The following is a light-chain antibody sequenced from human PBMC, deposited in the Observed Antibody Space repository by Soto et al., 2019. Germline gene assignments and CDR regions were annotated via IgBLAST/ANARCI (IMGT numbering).Light chain of an antibody. V-gene: IGKV3-11*01. Sequence: IVLTQPPATLSVSPGERATLSCRASQNISNYLIWYQQKPGQAPRLLIYDVSNRATDIPARFSGSGSGTDFTLTTSSLEPEDLAVYFCQQRSNWPRTFGQGTKVDIK. J-gene: IGKJ1*01. CDR3: QQRSNWPRT. CDR2: DVS. CDR1: QNISNY.